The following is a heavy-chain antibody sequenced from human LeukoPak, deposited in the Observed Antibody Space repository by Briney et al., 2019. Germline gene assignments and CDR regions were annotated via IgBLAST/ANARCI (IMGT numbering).Heavy chain of an antibody. CDR2: ISASANNT. CDR3: AKRIAAAGSPVYFDY. V-gene: IGHV3-23*01. Sequence: GGSLRLSCAASGFPFSSYAMTWVRQAPGKGLEWVSTISASANNTYYTDSVKGRFPISRDNSKNTLYLQMSSLSAEDTAVYYCAKRIAAAGSPVYFDYWGQGTLITVSS. D-gene: IGHD6-13*01. CDR1: GFPFSSYA. J-gene: IGHJ4*02.